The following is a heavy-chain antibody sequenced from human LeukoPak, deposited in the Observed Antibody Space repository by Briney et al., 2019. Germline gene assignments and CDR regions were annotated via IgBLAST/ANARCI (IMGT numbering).Heavy chain of an antibody. V-gene: IGHV4-39*01. Sequence: SETLSLTCTCSGGSILHWTYYWAWIRQPPGKGLEWIATIFYTGNTHYNPSLKSRVTMSLDTGKNQFSPNLNSVTAADTGTHGGPRQTRVPYYGCFDHWGQGTLVTVSS. CDR2: IFYTGNT. CDR1: GGSILHWTYY. J-gene: IGHJ5*02. CDR3: PRQTRVPYYGCFDH. D-gene: IGHD2/OR15-2a*01.